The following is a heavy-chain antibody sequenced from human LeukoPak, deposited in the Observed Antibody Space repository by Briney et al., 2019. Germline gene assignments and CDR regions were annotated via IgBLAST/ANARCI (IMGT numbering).Heavy chain of an antibody. Sequence: GGSLRLSCAASGFTFSSFSMNWVRQTPGRGLEWVSSISSRSSYIYYADSLKGRFTISRDNAKNSLYLQMNSLRAEDTAVYYCAIDSSGLFDYWGQGTLDTVSS. CDR3: AIDSSGLFDY. J-gene: IGHJ4*02. CDR2: ISSRSSYI. V-gene: IGHV3-21*01. CDR1: GFTFSSFS. D-gene: IGHD3-22*01.